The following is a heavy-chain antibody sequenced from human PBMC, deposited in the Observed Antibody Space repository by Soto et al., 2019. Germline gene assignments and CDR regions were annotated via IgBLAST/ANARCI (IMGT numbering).Heavy chain of an antibody. CDR2: ISWNSGSI. J-gene: IGHJ3*02. Sequence: GGSLRLSCAASGFTFDDYAMHWVRQAPGKGLEWVSGISWNSGSIGYADSVKGRFTISRDNAKNSLYLQMNSLRAEDTALYYCAKDSFPSSLGAFDIWGQGTMVTVSS. V-gene: IGHV3-9*01. CDR1: GFTFDDYA. D-gene: IGHD2-2*01. CDR3: AKDSFPSSLGAFDI.